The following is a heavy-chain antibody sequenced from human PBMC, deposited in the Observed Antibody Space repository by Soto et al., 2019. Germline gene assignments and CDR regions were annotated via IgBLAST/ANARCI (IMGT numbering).Heavy chain of an antibody. CDR2: ISYDGRNK. D-gene: IGHD1-26*01. CDR3: AIDIGEGATSSYYYYGMVV. Sequence: GGSLRLSCAASGFTFSSYAMHWVRQAPGKGLEWVAVISYDGRNKYYADSVKVRFTISRDNSKNTLYLQMNSLRAEDTAVYYCAIDIGEGATSSYYYYGMVVWGQGTTVTVSS. J-gene: IGHJ6*02. V-gene: IGHV3-30*04. CDR1: GFTFSSYA.